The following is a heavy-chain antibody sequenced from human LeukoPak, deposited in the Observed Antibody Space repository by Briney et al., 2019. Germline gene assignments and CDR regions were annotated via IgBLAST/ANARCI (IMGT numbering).Heavy chain of an antibody. Sequence: PGGSLRLSCAASDFTFRTYSMIWARQTAGTGLEWISYISSGGGVTHYAESVKGRFTISRDNSKNTLYLQMNSLRAEDTAVYYCARERSGWSYTFDYWGQGTLVTVSS. J-gene: IGHJ4*02. CDR1: DFTFRTYS. D-gene: IGHD6-19*01. CDR3: ARERSGWSYTFDY. CDR2: ISSGGGVT. V-gene: IGHV3-48*01.